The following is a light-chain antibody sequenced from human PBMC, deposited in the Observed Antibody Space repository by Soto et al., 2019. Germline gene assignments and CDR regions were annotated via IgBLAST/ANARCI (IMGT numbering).Light chain of an antibody. Sequence: EIVLTQSPGTLSLSPGQGATLSCRASQSVSSSQLAWYQQKPGQAPRLLIHGASRRASGIPDRFSGSGSGTDFTLTIGRLEPEDFAVYYCQQYNNWPMYTFGQGTKLEIK. CDR2: GAS. CDR3: QQYNNWPMYT. J-gene: IGKJ2*01. CDR1: QSVSSSQ. V-gene: IGKV3-20*01.